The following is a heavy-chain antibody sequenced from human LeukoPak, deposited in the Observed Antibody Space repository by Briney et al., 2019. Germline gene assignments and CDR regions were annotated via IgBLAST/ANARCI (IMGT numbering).Heavy chain of an antibody. CDR3: ARDQEGFDY. CDR1: GFTFSDYY. CDR2: ISSSGGYR. V-gene: IGHV3-11*05. Sequence: PGGSLRLSCAASGFTFSDYYMSWIRQAPGKGLEWVSYISSSGGYRNYADSVKGRFTISRDDAKNSLYLQMNSLRAEDTAVYYCARDQEGFDYWGQGTLVTVSS. J-gene: IGHJ4*02.